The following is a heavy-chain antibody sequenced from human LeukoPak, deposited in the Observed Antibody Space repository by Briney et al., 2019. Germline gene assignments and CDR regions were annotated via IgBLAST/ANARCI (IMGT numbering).Heavy chain of an antibody. CDR2: ISGSGGST. D-gene: IGHD3-9*01. CDR1: GYTFSSYA. CDR3: AKASLRYFDWLFDY. J-gene: IGHJ4*02. Sequence: GGSLRLSCAASGYTFSSYAMSWVRQAPGKGLEWVSAISGSGGSTYYADSVKGRFTISRDNSKNTLYLQMNSLRAEDTAVYYCAKASLRYFDWLFDYWGQGTLVTVSS. V-gene: IGHV3-23*01.